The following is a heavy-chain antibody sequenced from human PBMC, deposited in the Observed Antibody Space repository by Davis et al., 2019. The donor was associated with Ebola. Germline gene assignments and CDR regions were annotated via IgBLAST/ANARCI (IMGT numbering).Heavy chain of an antibody. V-gene: IGHV1-18*04. CDR2: INTYHGYA. CDR1: GYDFTGYA. J-gene: IGHJ6*02. CDR3: ARSRTFADYYFGMDV. Sequence: ASVKVSCKASGYDFTGYAISWVRQAPGQGLEWMGRINTYHGYANYAQKFQGRVTMTTVTSASTVYMDLTSLTSDDTAGYFCARSRTFADYYFGMDVWGQGTTVTVSS. D-gene: IGHD2-2*01.